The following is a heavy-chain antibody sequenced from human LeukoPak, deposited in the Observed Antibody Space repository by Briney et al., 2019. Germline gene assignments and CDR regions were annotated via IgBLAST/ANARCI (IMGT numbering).Heavy chain of an antibody. CDR2: IRGDGSST. V-gene: IGHV3-74*01. D-gene: IGHD3-10*01. CDR3: ARATSETSYNY. CDR1: GFTFSTYW. Sequence: PGGSLRLSCAASGFTFSTYWMHWVRQAPGKGLVLVSSIRGDGSSTNYAGSVKGRFTISRDNAENTLYLRMNSLRAEDTAVYYCARATSETSYNYWGQGTLVTVSS. J-gene: IGHJ4*02.